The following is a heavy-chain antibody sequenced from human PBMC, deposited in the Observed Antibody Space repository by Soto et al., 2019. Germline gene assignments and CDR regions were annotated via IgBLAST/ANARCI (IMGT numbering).Heavy chain of an antibody. CDR1: GYTFTSYG. V-gene: IGHV1-18*01. D-gene: IGHD2-15*01. CDR3: ARECCSAGTCHSLFAY. J-gene: IGHJ4*02. Sequence: ASVKVSWKASGYTFTSYGINWVRQAPGQGLEWVGWISAYNGNTNYAQKFQGRVTMTTDTSTSTAYMELRSLRSDDTAVYYCARECCSAGTCHSLFAYWGQGTLVTVSS. CDR2: ISAYNGNT.